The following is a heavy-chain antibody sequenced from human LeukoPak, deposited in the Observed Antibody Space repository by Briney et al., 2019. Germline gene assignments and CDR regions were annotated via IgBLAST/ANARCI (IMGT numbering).Heavy chain of an antibody. V-gene: IGHV3-33*01. CDR3: ARVVVVDAFDI. D-gene: IGHD2-15*01. CDR1: GFTFSSYG. CDR2: IWYDGSNK. Sequence: GGSLRLSCAASGFTFSSYGMHWVRQAPGKGLEWVAVIWYDGSNKYYVDSVQGRFTISRDNSKNTLYLQMSSLRAEDTAVYYCARVVVVDAFDIWGQGTMVTASS. J-gene: IGHJ3*02.